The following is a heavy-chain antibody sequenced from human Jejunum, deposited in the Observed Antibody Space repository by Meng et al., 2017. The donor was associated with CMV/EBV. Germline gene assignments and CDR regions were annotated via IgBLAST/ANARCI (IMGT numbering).Heavy chain of an antibody. Sequence: SGFSFHVYTMTWLRQAPGKGLEWVSRVRGDGGGAAYAASVQDRFTISRDNSRNTLYLQMKSLRAEDTALYYCAKGAASGVTAPDYWGQGTRVTVSS. CDR2: VRGDGGGA. J-gene: IGHJ4*02. CDR3: AKGAASGVTAPDY. D-gene: IGHD2-21*02. V-gene: IGHV3-23*01. CDR1: GFSFHVYT.